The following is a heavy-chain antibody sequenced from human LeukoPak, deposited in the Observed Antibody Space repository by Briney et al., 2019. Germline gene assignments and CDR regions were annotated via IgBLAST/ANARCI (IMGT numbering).Heavy chain of an antibody. V-gene: IGHV3-7*01. D-gene: IGHD3-3*01. CDR1: GFIFTNYF. Sequence: GGSLRLSCAASGFIFTNYFMSWVRQAPGKGLEWVASIKHDGSEKYYVDSVRGRFTISRDNTMNSLYPQMSSLRAEDTAVYYCATDRGWRTSGYYLYYFEYWGQGTLVTFSS. CDR2: IKHDGSEK. CDR3: ATDRGWRTSGYYLYYFEY. J-gene: IGHJ4*02.